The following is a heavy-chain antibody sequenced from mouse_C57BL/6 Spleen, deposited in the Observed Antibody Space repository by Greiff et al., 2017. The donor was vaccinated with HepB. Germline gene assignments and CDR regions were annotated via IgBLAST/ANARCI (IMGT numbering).Heavy chain of an antibody. D-gene: IGHD1-1*01. Sequence: EVKLMESGGDLVKPGGSLKLSCAASGFTFSSYGMSWVRQTPDKRLAWVATISSGGSYTYYPDSVKGRFTISRDNAKNTLYLQMSSLKSEDTAMYYCARPHYYGSSYAMDYWGQGTSVTVSS. CDR3: ARPHYYGSSYAMDY. V-gene: IGHV5-6*01. CDR2: ISSGGSYT. CDR1: GFTFSSYG. J-gene: IGHJ4*01.